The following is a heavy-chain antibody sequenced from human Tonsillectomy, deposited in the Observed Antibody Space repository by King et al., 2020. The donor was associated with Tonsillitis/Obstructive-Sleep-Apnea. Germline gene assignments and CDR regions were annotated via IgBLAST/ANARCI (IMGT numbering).Heavy chain of an antibody. CDR1: GYTFTNYA. D-gene: IGHD2-2*01. CDR3: AREDCDSTICYASFDY. Sequence: QLVQSGAEVKKPGASVKVSCKASGYTFTNYAMHWVRQAPGQRIEWMGWIIAGKGNTKYSQKFQGRVTITRDTSATTAYMELSSLRSEDTAVYYCAREDCDSTICYASFDYWGQGTLVTVSS. V-gene: IGHV1-3*01. CDR2: IIAGKGNT. J-gene: IGHJ4*02.